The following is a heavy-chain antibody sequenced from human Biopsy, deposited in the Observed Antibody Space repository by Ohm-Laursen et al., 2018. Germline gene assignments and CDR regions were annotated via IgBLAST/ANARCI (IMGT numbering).Heavy chain of an antibody. CDR2: IYYSGST. CDR3: ARATNSTGWPYYYFYGMDV. CDR1: GGSISSDY. V-gene: IGHV4-59*01. J-gene: IGHJ6*02. D-gene: IGHD2/OR15-2a*01. Sequence: TQSLTCTVSGGSISSDYWSWIWQTPGKGLEWIGYIYYSGSTNYNPSLKSRVTISVDTPKNQFSLRLNSVTAADTAVYYCARATNSTGWPYYYFYGMDVWGQGTTVTVSS.